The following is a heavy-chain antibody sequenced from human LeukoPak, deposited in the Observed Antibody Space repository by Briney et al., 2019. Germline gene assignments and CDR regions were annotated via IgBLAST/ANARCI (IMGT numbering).Heavy chain of an antibody. D-gene: IGHD2-8*01. CDR1: GFTFSSYA. CDR3: ARASGGSRANGYYYHYGMDV. V-gene: IGHV3-30-3*01. Sequence: GGSLRLSCAASGFTFSSYAMHWVRQAPGKGLEWVAVISYDGSNKYYADSVKGRFTISRDNSKNTLYLQMNSLRAEDTAVYYCARASGGSRANGYYYHYGMDVWGQGTTVTVSS. CDR2: ISYDGSNK. J-gene: IGHJ6*02.